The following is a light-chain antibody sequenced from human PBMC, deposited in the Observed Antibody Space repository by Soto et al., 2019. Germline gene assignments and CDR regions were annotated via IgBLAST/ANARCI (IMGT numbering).Light chain of an antibody. CDR3: QQYGSPGT. CDR1: QSVSNNY. Sequence: EIVFTQSPGTLSLSPGERATLSCRASQSVSNNYLAWYQQKPGQAPRLLIYGASNRATGIPDRFGGSGSGTDFTLTISRLEPEDFAVYYCQQYGSPGTFGQGTKVDIK. V-gene: IGKV3-20*01. CDR2: GAS. J-gene: IGKJ1*01.